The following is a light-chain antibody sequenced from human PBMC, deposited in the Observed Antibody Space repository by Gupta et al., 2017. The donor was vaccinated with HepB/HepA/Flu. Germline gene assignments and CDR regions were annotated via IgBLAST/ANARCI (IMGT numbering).Light chain of an antibody. V-gene: IGLV1-44*01. CDR3: AAWDAGLKGFV. J-gene: IGLJ1*01. CDR1: NSNIGTHS. Sequence: QSMLTQPPAATGAPGQRVTISCTRSNSNIGTHSVNWYQQLPGPAPKLLVYSSDRRPSGVPDRFSGSNSGTSSSLAISGLQSEDEADYYCAAWDAGLKGFVFGTGTKVTVL. CDR2: SSD.